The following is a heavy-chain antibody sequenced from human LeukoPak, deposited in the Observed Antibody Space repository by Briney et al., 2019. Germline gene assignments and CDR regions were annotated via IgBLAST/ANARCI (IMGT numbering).Heavy chain of an antibody. CDR2: ISSSSSTI. J-gene: IGHJ3*02. Sequence: GGSLRPSCAAFGFTFSSYSMNWVRQAPGKGLEWISYISSSSSTIYYADSVKGRFTISRDNAKNSLYLQMNSLRAEDTAVYYCTREAVGDAFDIWGQGTMVTVSS. D-gene: IGHD6-19*01. CDR1: GFTFSSYS. V-gene: IGHV3-48*01. CDR3: TREAVGDAFDI.